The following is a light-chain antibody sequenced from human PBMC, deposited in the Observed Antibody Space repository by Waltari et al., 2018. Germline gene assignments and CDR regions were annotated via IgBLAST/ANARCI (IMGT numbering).Light chain of an antibody. V-gene: IGKV1-12*01. CDR1: QGISSW. J-gene: IGKJ1*01. CDR3: QQYNSAPWT. CDR2: KAS. Sequence: DIQMTQPPSSLSASVGDRVTIPCRASQGISSWLAWYQQKPGKAPKLLIYKASSLQSGVPSRFSGSGSGTDFSLTISSLQPEDFATYYCQQYNSAPWTFGQGTKVEIK.